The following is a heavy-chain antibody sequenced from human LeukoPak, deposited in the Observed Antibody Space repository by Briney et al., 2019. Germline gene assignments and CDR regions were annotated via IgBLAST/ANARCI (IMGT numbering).Heavy chain of an antibody. V-gene: IGHV4-61*02. CDR3: ARLRHYDSEVWYFQH. Sequence: PSQTLSLTCTVSGGSISSGSYYWSWIRQPAGKGLEWIGRIYTSGSTNYNPSLKSRVTISVDTSKNQFSLKLNSVTAADTAVYYCARLRHYDSEVWYFQHWGQGILVTVSS. CDR2: IYTSGST. D-gene: IGHD3-22*01. CDR1: GGSISSGSYY. J-gene: IGHJ1*01.